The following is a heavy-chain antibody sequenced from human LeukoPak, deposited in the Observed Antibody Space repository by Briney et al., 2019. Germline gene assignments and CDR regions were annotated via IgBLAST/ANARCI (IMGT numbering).Heavy chain of an antibody. CDR3: VRHIKPAGPWDGMDV. J-gene: IGHJ6*02. CDR1: GYTFTSYD. V-gene: IGHV1-18*04. CDR2: ISAYNSNK. D-gene: IGHD1-26*01. Sequence: ASVKASCTASGYTFTSYDISWVRQAPGQGLEWVAWISAYNSNKNSAEKFQGRVTMTIDTSTSTAYMELRSLKSDDTAVYYCVRHIKPAGPWDGMDVWGQGTTVIVSS.